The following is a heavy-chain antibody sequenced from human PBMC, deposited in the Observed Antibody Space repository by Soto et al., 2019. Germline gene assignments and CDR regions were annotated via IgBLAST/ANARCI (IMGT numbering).Heavy chain of an antibody. CDR1: GFIFSDAW. CDR2: IKSKVDGGTT. D-gene: IGHD6-19*01. CDR3: TTERLAVAGYSPNH. J-gene: IGHJ4*02. V-gene: IGHV3-15*07. Sequence: PGGSLRLSCAASGFIFSDAWMSWVRQAPGKGLEWVGRIKSKVDGGTTDYAAPVKGRFTISRDDSKNMLYLQMNSLKTEDTAVYFCTTERLAVAGYSPNHWGQGTLVTVSS.